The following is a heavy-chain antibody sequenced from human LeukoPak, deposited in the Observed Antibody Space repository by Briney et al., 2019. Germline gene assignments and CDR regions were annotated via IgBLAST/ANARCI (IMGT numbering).Heavy chain of an antibody. V-gene: IGHV3-48*02. J-gene: IGHJ3*02. D-gene: IGHD6-19*01. CDR1: GFTFSSYS. CDR2: ISSSISTK. CDR3: ARDQYSGHWFYAFDI. Sequence: GGSLRLSCAATGFTFSSYSMNWVRQAPGKGLEWVSYISSSISTKYYADSVKGRFTISRDNAKNSLYLQMNSLRDEDTAVYYCARDQYSGHWFYAFDIWGQGTMVTVSS.